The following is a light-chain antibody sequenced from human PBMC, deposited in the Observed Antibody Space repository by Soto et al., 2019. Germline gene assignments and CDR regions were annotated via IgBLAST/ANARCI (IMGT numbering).Light chain of an antibody. V-gene: IGKV3-11*01. CDR2: DAS. J-gene: IGKJ2*01. CDR1: RSVSSS. CDR3: QQRSNWPRT. Sequence: EIVLTQSPATLSLSPGERATLSCRASRSVSSSLGWYQQIPGQAPRLLIYDASNRATGIPARFSGSGSGTDFTLTISSLEPEDFAVYYCQQRSNWPRTFGQGTKLEIK.